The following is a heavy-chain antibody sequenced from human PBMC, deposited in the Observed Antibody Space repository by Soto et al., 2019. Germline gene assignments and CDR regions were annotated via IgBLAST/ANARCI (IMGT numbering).Heavy chain of an antibody. D-gene: IGHD4-17*01. CDR1: GGSFSGYY. J-gene: IGHJ2*01. CDR2: INHSGST. CDR3: ARATVTTYFDL. V-gene: IGHV4-34*01. Sequence: QVQLQQWGAGLLKPSETLSLTCAVYGGSFSGYYWSWIRQPPGKGLEWIGEINHSGSTNYNPSLKSRVTISVDTYKNQFSLKLSSVTAADTAVYYCARATVTTYFDLWGRGTLVTVSS.